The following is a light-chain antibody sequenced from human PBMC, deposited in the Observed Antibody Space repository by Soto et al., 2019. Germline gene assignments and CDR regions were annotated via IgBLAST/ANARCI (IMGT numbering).Light chain of an antibody. CDR2: DAS. CDR1: QSVSSTF. CDR3: QHYGSSPPTLT. J-gene: IGKJ4*01. V-gene: IGKV3-20*01. Sequence: EIVLTQSPGTLSLSPGERATLSCRAGQSVSSTFLAWYQQKPGQAPRLLIYDASTRATGIPDRFSGSGSGTDFSLIISRREPEDFAVYYCQHYGSSPPTLTFGGGTKVEIK.